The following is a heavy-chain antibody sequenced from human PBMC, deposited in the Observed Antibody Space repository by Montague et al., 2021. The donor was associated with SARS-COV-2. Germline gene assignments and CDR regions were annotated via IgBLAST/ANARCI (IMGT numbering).Heavy chain of an antibody. CDR1: GYSISNYY. V-gene: IGHV4-59*01. CDR2: IFSSGTA. CDR3: ARGEVAGPFDY. D-gene: IGHD6-19*01. J-gene: IGHJ4*02. Sequence: SETLSLTCSVSGYSISNYYWSWIRQPPGKGLEWLGYIFSSGTATXNASLRCRLTISVDTSTNQFSLKVTSVTTADTATYYCARGEVAGPFDYWGRGTLVTVSS.